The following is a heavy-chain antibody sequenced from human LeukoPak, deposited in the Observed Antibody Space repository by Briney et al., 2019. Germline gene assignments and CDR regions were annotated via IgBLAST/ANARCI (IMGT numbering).Heavy chain of an antibody. V-gene: IGHV3-30*02. CDR3: AKSCVKGCNGWRYFDY. Sequence: GGSLRLSCAASGFTFSSYGMHWVRQAPGKGLEWVAFIRYDGSNKYYADSVKGRFTISRDNSKNTLYLQMNSLRAEDTAVYYCAKSCVKGCNGWRYFDYWGQGTLVTVSS. CDR1: GFTFSSYG. D-gene: IGHD6-19*01. J-gene: IGHJ4*02. CDR2: IRYDGSNK.